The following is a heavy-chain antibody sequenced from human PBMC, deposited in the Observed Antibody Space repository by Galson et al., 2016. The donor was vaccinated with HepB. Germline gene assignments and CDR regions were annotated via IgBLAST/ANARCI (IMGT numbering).Heavy chain of an antibody. Sequence: SLRLSCAASGFTFSSYAMSWVRQAPGKGLEWVSAISGGGGGTYYADSVRGRFTISRDNSKNTLYLQMSSLREEDTAVYFCAGLTYSNGWYADDFWGQGTLVTVSS. CDR2: ISGGGGGT. J-gene: IGHJ4*02. CDR3: AGLTYSNGWYADDF. CDR1: GFTFSSYA. D-gene: IGHD6-13*01. V-gene: IGHV3-23*01.